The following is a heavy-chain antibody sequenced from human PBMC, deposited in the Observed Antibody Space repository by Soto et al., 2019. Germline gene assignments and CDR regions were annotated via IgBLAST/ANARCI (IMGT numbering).Heavy chain of an antibody. CDR2: INPNSGGT. CDR1: GYTFTGYY. Sequence: GASVKVSCKASGYTFTGYYMHWVRQAPGQGLEWMGWINPNSGGTNYAQKFQGWVTMTRDTSISTAYMELSRLRSDDTAVYYCARDLVTRVHSSSWGDYYYYYYGMDVWGQGTTVTSP. J-gene: IGHJ6*02. D-gene: IGHD6-13*01. CDR3: ARDLVTRVHSSSWGDYYYYYYGMDV. V-gene: IGHV1-2*04.